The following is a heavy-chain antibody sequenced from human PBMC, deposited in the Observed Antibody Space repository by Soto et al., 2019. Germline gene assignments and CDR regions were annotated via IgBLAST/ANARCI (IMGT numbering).Heavy chain of an antibody. CDR1: GYTFTSYY. D-gene: IGHD6-19*01. J-gene: IGHJ6*02. V-gene: IGHV1-46*01. CDR3: ARDSQVGSGWFLYYYYGMDV. Sequence: ASVKVSCKASGYTFTSYYMHWVRQAPGQGLEWMGIINPSGGSTSYAQKFQGRVTMTRDTSTSTVYMELSSLRSEDTAVYYCARDSQVGSGWFLYYYYGMDVWGQGTTVTVSS. CDR2: INPSGGST.